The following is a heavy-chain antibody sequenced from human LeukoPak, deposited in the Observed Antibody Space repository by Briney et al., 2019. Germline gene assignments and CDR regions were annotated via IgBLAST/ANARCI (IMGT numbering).Heavy chain of an antibody. V-gene: IGHV3-11*04. CDR3: ARGAAAGIVGWLDP. D-gene: IGHD6-13*01. CDR2: ISNNGRTI. J-gene: IGHJ5*01. CDR1: AFIFSDYY. Sequence: GGSLRLSCAASAFIFSDYYMIWIRQAPGKGLEWISYISNNGRTIYYADSVKGRFTISRDNAKNSLYLQMNCLRAEDTAVYYCARGAAAGIVGWLDPWGQGTLVTVSS.